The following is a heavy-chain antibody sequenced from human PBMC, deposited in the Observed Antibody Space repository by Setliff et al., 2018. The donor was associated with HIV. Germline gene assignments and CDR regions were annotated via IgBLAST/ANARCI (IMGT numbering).Heavy chain of an antibody. J-gene: IGHJ4*02. CDR3: ARLSSYRSSSYYFDY. D-gene: IGHD6-6*01. V-gene: IGHV4-39*01. Sequence: PSETLSLTCSVSGDSISDTTYYWGGIRQPPGKGLEWIGNIYHSGSTLYKPSLKSRVTMSVDTSKNQFSLKLNSVTAADTAVYHCARLSSYRSSSYYFDYGGQGALVTVSS. CDR2: IYHSGST. CDR1: GDSISDTTYY.